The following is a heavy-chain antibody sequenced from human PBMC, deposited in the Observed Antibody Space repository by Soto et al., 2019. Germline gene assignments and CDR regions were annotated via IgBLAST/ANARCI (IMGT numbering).Heavy chain of an antibody. CDR3: ARGDSGYYDSSGYYSY. Sequence: QVQLQESGPGLVKPSQTLSLTCTVSGGSISSGGYYWSWIRQHPGKGLEWIGYIYYSGSTYYNPALKSRVTISVDTSKNQFSLKLSSVTAADTAVYYCARGDSGYYDSSGYYSYWGQGTLVTVSS. CDR2: IYYSGST. V-gene: IGHV4-31*03. CDR1: GGSISSGGYY. J-gene: IGHJ4*02. D-gene: IGHD3-22*01.